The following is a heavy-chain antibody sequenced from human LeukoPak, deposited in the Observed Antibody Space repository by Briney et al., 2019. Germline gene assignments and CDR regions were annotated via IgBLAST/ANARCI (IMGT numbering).Heavy chain of an antibody. D-gene: IGHD6-19*01. CDR1: GGTFSSYA. Sequence: ASVKVSCKASGGTFSSYAISWVRQAPGQGLEWMGGIIPIFGTANYAQKFQGRVTITADESTSTAYMELSSLRSEDTAVYYCIEQWLVLGAFDIWGQGTMVTVSS. CDR3: IEQWLVLGAFDI. V-gene: IGHV1-69*13. CDR2: IIPIFGTA. J-gene: IGHJ3*02.